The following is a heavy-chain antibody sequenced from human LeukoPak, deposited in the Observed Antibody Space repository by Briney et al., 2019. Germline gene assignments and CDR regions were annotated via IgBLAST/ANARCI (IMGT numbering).Heavy chain of an antibody. J-gene: IGHJ4*02. CDR1: GFIFSTYG. CDR2: IRSDGSDK. CDR3: GKRDSSSDY. Sequence: PGGSLRLSCAASGFIFSTYGMHWVRQAPGKGLEWVAFIRSDGSDKSYAGSVMGRFTISRDNSKNTLYLQMNTLTAEDTAVYYCGKRDSSSDYWGQGTLVTVSS. V-gene: IGHV3-30*02. D-gene: IGHD3-22*01.